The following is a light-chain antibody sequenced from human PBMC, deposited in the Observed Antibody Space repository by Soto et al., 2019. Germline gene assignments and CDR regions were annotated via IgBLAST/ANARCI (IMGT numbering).Light chain of an antibody. Sequence: DIQMTQSPSTLSASVGDRVTITCRASQCFGRGLAWYQQKPGKAPELLIYKTSTLERGVPSRFSGSGSGTEFTLTISSLQPDDFATYYCQEYKTGPGYNFGQGTRLEIK. CDR1: QCFGRG. CDR2: KTS. V-gene: IGKV1-5*03. CDR3: QEYKTGPGYN. J-gene: IGKJ2*01.